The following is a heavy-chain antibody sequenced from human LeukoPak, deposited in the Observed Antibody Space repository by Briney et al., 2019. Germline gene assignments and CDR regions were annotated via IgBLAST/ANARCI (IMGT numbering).Heavy chain of an antibody. Sequence: GGSLRLSCAASGFTFSSYGMHWVRQAPGKGLEWVAVIWYDGSNKYYADSVKGRFTISRDNSKNTLYLQMNSLRAEDTAVYYCARANWNYYYYGMDVWGQGTTVTVSS. D-gene: IGHD1-20*01. CDR1: GFTFSSYG. V-gene: IGHV3-33*01. CDR2: IWYDGSNK. CDR3: ARANWNYYYYGMDV. J-gene: IGHJ6*02.